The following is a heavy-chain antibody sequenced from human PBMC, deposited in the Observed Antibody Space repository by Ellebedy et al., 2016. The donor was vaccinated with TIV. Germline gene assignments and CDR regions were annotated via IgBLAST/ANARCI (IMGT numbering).Heavy chain of an antibody. CDR2: ISRDGDIR. V-gene: IGHV3-74*01. D-gene: IGHD1-26*01. Sequence: GESLKISCATSGFTFTYTWMHWIRQAPGEGLEGVSRISRDGDIRGYAEFAKGRFTVSRDNTKNTLYLQMSGRRADDSAVYYCATDEGGSYDSWGQGTRVSVSS. CDR3: ATDEGGSYDS. J-gene: IGHJ4*02. CDR1: GFTFTYTW.